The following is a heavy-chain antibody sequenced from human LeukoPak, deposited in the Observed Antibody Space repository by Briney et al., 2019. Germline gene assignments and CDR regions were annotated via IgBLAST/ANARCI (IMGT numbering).Heavy chain of an antibody. CDR3: ARGLKYYYGSGSSYYFDY. V-gene: IGHV1-8*01. CDR1: GYTFTSYD. D-gene: IGHD3-10*01. Sequence: GASVKVSCKASGYTFTSYDINWVRQATGQGLEWMGWMNPNSGNTGHAQKFQGRVTMTRNTSISTAYMELSSLRSEDTAVYYCARGLKYYYGSGSSYYFDYWGQGTLVTVSS. J-gene: IGHJ4*02. CDR2: MNPNSGNT.